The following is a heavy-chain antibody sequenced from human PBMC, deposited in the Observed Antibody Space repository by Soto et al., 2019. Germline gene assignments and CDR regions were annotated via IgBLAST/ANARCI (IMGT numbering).Heavy chain of an antibody. V-gene: IGHV3-48*01. J-gene: IGHJ3*02. CDR3: ARDLVVVPAANYDAFDN. CDR1: GFTFSSYS. Sequence: GGSLRLSCAASGFTFSSYSMNWVRQAPGKGLEWVSYISSSSSTIYYADSVKGRFTISRDNAKNSMYQQMNSLRTEDTAVYYCARDLVVVPAANYDAFDNLGQGTMVTVSS. CDR2: ISSSSSTI. D-gene: IGHD2-2*01.